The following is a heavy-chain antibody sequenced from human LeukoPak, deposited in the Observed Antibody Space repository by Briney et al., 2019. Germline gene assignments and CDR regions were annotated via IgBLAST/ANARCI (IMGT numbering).Heavy chain of an antibody. D-gene: IGHD1-26*01. CDR3: TTYSGSYSFDY. V-gene: IGHV3-15*01. CDR1: GFTFSNAW. Sequence: GGSLRLSCAASGFTFSNAWMSWVRQAPGKGLEWVGRVKSKTDGGTTDYAAPVKGRFTISRDDSKNTLYLQMNSLKTEDTAVYYCTTYSGSYSFDYWGQRTLVTVSS. J-gene: IGHJ4*02. CDR2: VKSKTDGGTT.